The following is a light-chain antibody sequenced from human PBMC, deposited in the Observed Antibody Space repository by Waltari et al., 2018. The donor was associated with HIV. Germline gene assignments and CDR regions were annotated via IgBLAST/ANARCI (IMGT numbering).Light chain of an antibody. CDR3: QQYNYWPPYT. Sequence: EIVMTPSPATLSVSPGTRAPLSFRASRTVISHLSWYLQKPGQAPRLLVYGSSSRAAGVPARFTGSGSGTECTLTISTLQSEDFAVYYCQQYNYWPPYTFGQGTRLEIK. V-gene: IGKV3-15*01. CDR1: RTVISH. CDR2: GSS. J-gene: IGKJ2*01.